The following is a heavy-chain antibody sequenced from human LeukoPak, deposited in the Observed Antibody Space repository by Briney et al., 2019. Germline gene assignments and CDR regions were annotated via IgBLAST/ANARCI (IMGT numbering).Heavy chain of an antibody. J-gene: IGHJ4*02. CDR2: ISGSGGST. Sequence: GVSLRLSCAASGFTFSSYAMSWVRQAPGKGLEWVSAISGSGGSTYYADSVKGRFTTSRDNSKNTLYLQMNSLRAEDTAVYYCAKATVYYDSSGYYSVRPFDYWGQGTLVTVSS. CDR3: AKATVYYDSSGYYSVRPFDY. D-gene: IGHD3-22*01. V-gene: IGHV3-23*01. CDR1: GFTFSSYA.